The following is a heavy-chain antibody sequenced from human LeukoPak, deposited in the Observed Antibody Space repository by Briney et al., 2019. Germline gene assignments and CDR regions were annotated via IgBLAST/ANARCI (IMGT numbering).Heavy chain of an antibody. CDR1: GFTVSSNY. CDR2: IYSGGST. Sequence: PGGSLRLSCAASGFTVSSNYMSWVRQAPGKGLEWVSVIYSGGSTYYADSVKGRFTISRDNSKNTLYLQMNSLRAEDTAVYYCARVNFELKGSSSWYFDYWGQGTLVTVSS. J-gene: IGHJ4*02. V-gene: IGHV3-66*01. D-gene: IGHD6-13*01. CDR3: ARVNFELKGSSSWYFDY.